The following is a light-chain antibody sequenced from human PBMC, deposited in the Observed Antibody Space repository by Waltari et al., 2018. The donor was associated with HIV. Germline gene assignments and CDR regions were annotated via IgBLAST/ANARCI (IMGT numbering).Light chain of an antibody. CDR3: STWDDNLNGPV. V-gene: IGLV1-44*01. CDR2: DNN. CDR1: TSNLGSNN. J-gene: IGLJ3*02. Sequence: QSALTQAPSASGTPGQRVDISCSGTTSNLGSNNVPWSKHLPGAAPKLLIYDNNQRPSGIPDRFSGSKSGSSASLAITGLQSDDEADFYCSTWDDNLNGPVFGGGTRLTVL.